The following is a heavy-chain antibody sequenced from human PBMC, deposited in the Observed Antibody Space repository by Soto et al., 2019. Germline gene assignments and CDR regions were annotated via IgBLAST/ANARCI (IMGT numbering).Heavy chain of an antibody. V-gene: IGHV3-23*01. Sequence: GGSLRLSCAASGFMFENYAMIWVRQAPGKGLEWVATVRGNSYGAYYADSVRGRFIISRDNSKNTMSLQLNSLRDDDTAIYYCAKGKSENGVDWRYPWGTGTLFTVAS. D-gene: IGHD3-9*01. CDR3: AKGKSENGVDWRYP. CDR2: VRGNSYGA. J-gene: IGHJ5*02. CDR1: GFMFENYA.